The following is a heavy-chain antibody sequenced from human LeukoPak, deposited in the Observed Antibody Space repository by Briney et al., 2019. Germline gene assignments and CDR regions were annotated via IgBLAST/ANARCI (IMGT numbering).Heavy chain of an antibody. CDR3: ARGTGEGYSYGRYFFDY. Sequence: ASVKVSCKASGYTFTSYDINWVRQATGQGLDWMGWMNPNSGATNYAQKFQGRVTMTRDTSISTAYMILSSLTSDDTAVFYCARGTGEGYSYGRYFFDYWGQGTLVTVSS. J-gene: IGHJ4*02. D-gene: IGHD5-18*01. CDR2: MNPNSGAT. V-gene: IGHV1-2*02. CDR1: GYTFTSYD.